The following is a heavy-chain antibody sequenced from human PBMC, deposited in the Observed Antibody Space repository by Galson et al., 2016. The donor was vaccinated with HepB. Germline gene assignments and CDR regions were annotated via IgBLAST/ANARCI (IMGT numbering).Heavy chain of an antibody. CDR3: ARGRNQAFDI. Sequence: CAISGDSVSTNSVTWNWLRQSPSRGLEWLGRTYYRSKWNSDYVLSVKSRITINPDTSKNPFSLQLKAVTPEDTAVYYCARGRNQAFDIWGQGTMVTVSS. V-gene: IGHV6-1*01. CDR1: GDSVSTNSVT. CDR2: TYYRSKWNS. J-gene: IGHJ3*02.